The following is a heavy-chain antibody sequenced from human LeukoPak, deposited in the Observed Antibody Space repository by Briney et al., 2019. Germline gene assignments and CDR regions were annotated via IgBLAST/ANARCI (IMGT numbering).Heavy chain of an antibody. Sequence: SETLSLTCAVYGGSFSGYYWSWIRQPPGKGLEWIGEINHSGSTNYNPSLKSRVTISVDTSKNQFSLKLSSVTAADTAVYYCARAAIQLWTNFDYWGQGTLVTVPS. CDR1: GGSFSGYY. CDR3: ARAAIQLWTNFDY. D-gene: IGHD5-18*01. J-gene: IGHJ4*02. CDR2: INHSGST. V-gene: IGHV4-34*01.